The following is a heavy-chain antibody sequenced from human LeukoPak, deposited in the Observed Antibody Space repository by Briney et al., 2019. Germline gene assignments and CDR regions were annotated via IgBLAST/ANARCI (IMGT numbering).Heavy chain of an antibody. CDR2: ISSSSSYI. D-gene: IGHD3-3*01. Sequence: GGSLGLSCAASGFTFSSYSMNWVRQAPGKGLEWVSSISSSSSYIYYADSVKGRFTISRDNAKNSLYLQMNSLRAEDTAVYYCAREITIFGDAFDVWGQGTMVTVSS. CDR3: AREITIFGDAFDV. J-gene: IGHJ3*01. V-gene: IGHV3-21*01. CDR1: GFTFSSYS.